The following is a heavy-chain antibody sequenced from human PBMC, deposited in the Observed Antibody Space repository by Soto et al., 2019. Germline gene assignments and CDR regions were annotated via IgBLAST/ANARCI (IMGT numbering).Heavy chain of an antibody. CDR1: GGTFSSYA. J-gene: IGHJ6*02. CDR3: AEGGNYYDSSGYSYYYYYGMDV. CDR2: IIPIFGTA. D-gene: IGHD3-22*01. Sequence: QVQLVQSGAEVKKPGSSVKVSCKASGGTFSSYAISWVRQAPGHGLEWMGGIIPIFGTANYAQKFQGRVTITADKSTSTAYMELSSLRSEDTAVYYCAEGGNYYDSSGYSYYYYYGMDVWGQGTTVTVSS. V-gene: IGHV1-69*06.